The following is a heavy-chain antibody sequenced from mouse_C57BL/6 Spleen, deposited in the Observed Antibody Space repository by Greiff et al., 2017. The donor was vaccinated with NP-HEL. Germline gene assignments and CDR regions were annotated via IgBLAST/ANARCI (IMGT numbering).Heavy chain of an antibody. D-gene: IGHD2-3*01. CDR1: GYTFTSYW. V-gene: IGHV1-64*01. CDR2: IHPNSGST. J-gene: IGHJ4*01. Sequence: VQLQQPGAELVKPGASVKLSCKASGYTFTSYWMHWVKQRPGQGLEWIGMIHPNSGSTNYNEKFKSKATLTVDQSSSTAYMQLSSLTSEDSAVYYCASYDGYYDYYAMDYWGQGTSVTVSS. CDR3: ASYDGYYDYYAMDY.